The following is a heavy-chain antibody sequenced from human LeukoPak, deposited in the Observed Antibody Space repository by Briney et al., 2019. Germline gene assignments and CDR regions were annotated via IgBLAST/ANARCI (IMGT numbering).Heavy chain of an antibody. CDR1: GGSFSGYY. J-gene: IGHJ4*02. CDR2: INHSGST. CDR3: ARAGRGSGYLSY. V-gene: IGHV4-34*01. D-gene: IGHD3-3*01. Sequence: SETLSPTCAVYGGSFSGYYWSWIRQPPGKGLEWIGEINHSGSTNYNPSLKSRVTISVDTSKNQFSLKLSSVTAADTAVYYCARAGRGSGYLSYWGQGTLVTVSS.